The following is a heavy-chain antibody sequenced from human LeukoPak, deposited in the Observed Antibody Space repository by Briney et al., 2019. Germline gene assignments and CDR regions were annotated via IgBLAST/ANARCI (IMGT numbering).Heavy chain of an antibody. D-gene: IGHD1-26*01. CDR3: AREGGSYFDY. Sequence: KPSETLSLTCAVYGGSFSGYYWSWIRQPPGKGLEWIGEINHSGSTNYNPSLKSRVTISVDTSKNQFSLKLSSVTAADTAVYYCAREGGSYFDYWGQGTLVAVSS. CDR2: INHSGST. J-gene: IGHJ4*02. V-gene: IGHV4-34*01. CDR1: GGSFSGYY.